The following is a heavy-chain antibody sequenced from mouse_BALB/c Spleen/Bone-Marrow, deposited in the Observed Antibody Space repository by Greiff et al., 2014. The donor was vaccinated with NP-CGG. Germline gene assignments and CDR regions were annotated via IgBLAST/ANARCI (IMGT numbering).Heavy chain of an antibody. Sequence: QVQLKESGAELARPGASVKLSCKASGYTFTSYWLQWVKQRPGQGLEWIGAIYPGDGDTRYTQKFKGKATLTADKSSSTAYMQLSSLASEDSAVYYCSRSATTVVAGGMDYWGQGTSVTVSS. J-gene: IGHJ4*01. CDR2: IYPGDGDT. V-gene: IGHV1-87*01. D-gene: IGHD1-1*01. CDR1: GYTFTSYW. CDR3: SRSATTVVAGGMDY.